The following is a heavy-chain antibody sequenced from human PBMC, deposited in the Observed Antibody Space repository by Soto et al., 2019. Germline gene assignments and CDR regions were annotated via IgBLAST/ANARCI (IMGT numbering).Heavy chain of an antibody. CDR3: ARYIYGYVDY. CDR1: GFTFSDYY. Sequence: PGGSLRLSCAASGFTFSDYYMSWIRQAPGKGLEWVSYISSSISYTNYADSVKGRFTISRDNAKNSLYLQMNSLGAEDTAVYYCARYIYGYVDYWGQGTLVTVSS. V-gene: IGHV3-11*06. D-gene: IGHD5-18*01. CDR2: ISSSISYT. J-gene: IGHJ4*02.